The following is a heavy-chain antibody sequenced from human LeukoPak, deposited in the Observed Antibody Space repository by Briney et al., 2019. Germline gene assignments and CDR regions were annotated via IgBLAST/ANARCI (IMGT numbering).Heavy chain of an antibody. Sequence: ASVKVSCKASGYTFTSYGISWVRQAPGQGLEWMGWISAYSGNTNYAQKLQGRVTMTTDTSTSTAYMELRSLRSDDTAVYYCARDPAAMTTVTTTFDYWGQETLVTVSS. V-gene: IGHV1-18*04. J-gene: IGHJ4*02. D-gene: IGHD4-17*01. CDR1: GYTFTSYG. CDR2: ISAYSGNT. CDR3: ARDPAAMTTVTTTFDY.